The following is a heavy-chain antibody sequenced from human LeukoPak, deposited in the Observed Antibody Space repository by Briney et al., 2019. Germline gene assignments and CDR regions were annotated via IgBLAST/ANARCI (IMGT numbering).Heavy chain of an antibody. CDR2: IIPIFGTA. CDR1: GGTFSSYA. J-gene: IGHJ4*02. CDR3: ARTQFDKVTWGFWSGYYPATFDY. D-gene: IGHD3-3*01. V-gene: IGHV1-69*01. Sequence: SVKVSCKASGGTFSSYAISWVRQAPGQGLEWMGGIIPIFGTANYAQKFQGRVTITADESTSTAYMELSSLRSDDTAAYYCARTQFDKVTWGFWSGYYPATFDYWGQGTLVTVSS.